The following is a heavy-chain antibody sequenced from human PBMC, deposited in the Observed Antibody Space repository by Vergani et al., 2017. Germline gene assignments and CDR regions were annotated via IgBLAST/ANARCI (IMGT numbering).Heavy chain of an antibody. CDR3: ARGDYGILTGYQY. CDR2: INPSGGHT. V-gene: IGHV1-46*03. J-gene: IGHJ4*02. Sequence: QVQVVQSGAEVKKSGASEKVSCKTSGYTFSNYYMHWVRQAPGQGLEWMGIINPSGGHTNYAQKFQGRVTMTRDTSTSTVYMELSSLRSEDTAIYYCARGDYGILTGYQYGGQGTLVTVSA. D-gene: IGHD3-9*01. CDR1: GYTFSNYY.